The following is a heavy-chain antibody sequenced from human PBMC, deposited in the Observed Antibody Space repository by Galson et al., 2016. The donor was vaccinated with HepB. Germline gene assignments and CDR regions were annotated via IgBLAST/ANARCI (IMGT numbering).Heavy chain of an antibody. CDR3: ASWWQTPASYFDY. D-gene: IGHD2-8*02. CDR2: IKQAGSEK. V-gene: IGHV3-7*01. J-gene: IGHJ4*02. CDR1: GFTFSSDW. Sequence: SLRLSCAASGFTFSSDWMSWVRQAPGKGLEWVANIKQAGSEKYYVDSVKGRFTISRDNAKNSLYLQMNSLRAEDTAVYYCASWWQTPASYFDYWGQGTLVTVSS.